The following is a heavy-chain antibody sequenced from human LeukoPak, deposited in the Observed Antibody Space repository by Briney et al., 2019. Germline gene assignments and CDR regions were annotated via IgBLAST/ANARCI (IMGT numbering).Heavy chain of an antibody. J-gene: IGHJ3*02. CDR3: AKDGREILYCGGDCYDAFDI. V-gene: IGHV3-23*01. Sequence: GGSLRLSCEASGFTFSDYWMSWVRQAPGKGLEWVSAISGSDGRTYYADSVKGRFTISRDNSKNTLYLQMNSLRAEDTAVYYCAKDGREILYCGGDCYDAFDIWGQGTMVTVSS. CDR2: ISGSDGRT. D-gene: IGHD2-21*02. CDR1: GFTFSDYW.